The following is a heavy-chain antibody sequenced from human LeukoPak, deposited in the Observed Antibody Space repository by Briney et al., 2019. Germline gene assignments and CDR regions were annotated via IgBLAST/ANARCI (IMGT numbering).Heavy chain of an antibody. CDR2: VDHSGST. D-gene: IGHD3-10*01. Sequence: SETLSLTCEVYGGSLSGYRWTWIRQPPGKGLEWIGEVDHSGSTTYTSSPEGRVTITADNSKNQFSLSLTSVTAADTAVYYCARVFGYYYYYLDVWGKGTTVTVSS. CDR3: ARVFGYYYYYLDV. CDR1: GGSLSGYR. J-gene: IGHJ6*03. V-gene: IGHV4-34*01.